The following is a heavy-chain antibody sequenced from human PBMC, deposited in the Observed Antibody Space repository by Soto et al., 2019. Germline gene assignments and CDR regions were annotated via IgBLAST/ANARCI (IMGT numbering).Heavy chain of an antibody. CDR3: ARGQSEGGIGVAGHAFDL. Sequence: ASVKVSCKASGYTFIGYYIHWVRLVPGQGLEWMGWSNPDSGNTKYAQYFQGRVTMTRDTSISTAYMELNRLRSDDTAVYYCARGQSEGGIGVAGHAFDLWGQGPMVTVSS. J-gene: IGHJ3*01. V-gene: IGHV1-2*02. CDR1: GYTFIGYY. CDR2: SNPDSGNT. D-gene: IGHD6-19*01.